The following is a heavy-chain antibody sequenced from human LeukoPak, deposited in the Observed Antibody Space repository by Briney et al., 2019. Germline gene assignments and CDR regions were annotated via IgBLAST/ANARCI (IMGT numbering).Heavy chain of an antibody. CDR2: INPSGGST. CDR3: ASGYSGSYYSDY. Sequence: ASVKVSCKASGYTFTSYYMHWVRQAPGQGLEWMGIINPSGGSTSYAQKFQGRVTMTRDMSTSTVYMELSSLRSDDTAVYYCASGYSGSYYSDYWGQGTLVTVSS. V-gene: IGHV1-46*03. D-gene: IGHD1-26*01. J-gene: IGHJ4*02. CDR1: GYTFTSYY.